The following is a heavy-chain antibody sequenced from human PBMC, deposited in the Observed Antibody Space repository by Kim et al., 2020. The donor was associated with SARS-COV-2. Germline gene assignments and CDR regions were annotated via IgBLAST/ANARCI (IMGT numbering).Heavy chain of an antibody. V-gene: IGHV3-7*01. D-gene: IGHD6-6*01. CDR1: GFNFGTYW. Sequence: GGSLRLSCAASGFNFGTYWMSWVRQPPGTGLEWVANIKTDGSEEYYVDSVKGRFTISRDNAKNSLYLQMNRLRVEDSAVYYCAKMQSALCAESMNVGGQGTTGTVS. CDR3: AKMQSALCAESMNV. J-gene: IGHJ6*02. CDR2: IKTDGSEE.